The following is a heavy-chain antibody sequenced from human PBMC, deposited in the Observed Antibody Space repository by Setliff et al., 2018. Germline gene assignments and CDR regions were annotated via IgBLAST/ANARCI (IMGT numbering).Heavy chain of an antibody. V-gene: IGHV3-23*01. CDR3: AKANTGYSSTWLFDY. J-gene: IGHJ4*02. CDR1: GFTFSSYA. CDR2: ISGSGGST. Sequence: GESLKISCAASGFTFSSYAMSWVRQAPGKGLEWVSAISGSGGSTYYADSVKGRFTISRSSSKNTLYLQMNSLRAEDTAVYYCAKANTGYSSTWLFDYWGQGTLVTVSS. D-gene: IGHD6-13*01.